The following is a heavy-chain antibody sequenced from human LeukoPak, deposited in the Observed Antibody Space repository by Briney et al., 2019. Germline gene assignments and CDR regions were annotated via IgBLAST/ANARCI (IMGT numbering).Heavy chain of an antibody. CDR3: ARDAPNYDFWSGYYDR. J-gene: IGHJ4*02. V-gene: IGHV3-66*01. CDR1: GFTVSSNY. CDR2: IYSGGST. Sequence: GGSLRLSCAASGFTVSSNYMSWVRQAPGKGLEWVSVIYSGGSTYYADSVKGRFTISRDNSKNTLYLQMNSLRAEDTAVYYCARDAPNYDFWSGYYDRWGQGTLVTVSS. D-gene: IGHD3-3*01.